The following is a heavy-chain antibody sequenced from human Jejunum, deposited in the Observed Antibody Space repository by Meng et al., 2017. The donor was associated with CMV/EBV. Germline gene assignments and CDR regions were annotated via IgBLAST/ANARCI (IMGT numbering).Heavy chain of an antibody. V-gene: IGHV3-11*01. J-gene: IGHJ5*02. CDR3: ARDPRNKGFDP. CDR2: INGPATAV. CDR1: GFTFSGYY. Sequence: CAASGFTFSGYYMIWVRQAPGKGLEWISHINGPATAVYYANSVKGRFTISRDNAQNSLYLQMDSLRVEDSAVYYCARDPRNKGFDPWGQGTLVTVSS.